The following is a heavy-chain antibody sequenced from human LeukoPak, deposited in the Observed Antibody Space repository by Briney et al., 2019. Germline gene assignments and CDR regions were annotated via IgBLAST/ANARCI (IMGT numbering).Heavy chain of an antibody. CDR2: ISAYNGNT. CDR3: ARDSADCSGGSCYSAEYFQH. J-gene: IGHJ1*01. D-gene: IGHD2-15*01. V-gene: IGHV1-18*01. CDR1: GYTFNNYG. Sequence: ASVTVSCKASGYTFNNYGISWVRQAPGQGLEWMGRISAYNGNTNYAQKVQDRVTMTTDTSTSTAYMELRNLTSDDTAVYYCARDSADCSGGSCYSAEYFQHWGQGTLVTVSS.